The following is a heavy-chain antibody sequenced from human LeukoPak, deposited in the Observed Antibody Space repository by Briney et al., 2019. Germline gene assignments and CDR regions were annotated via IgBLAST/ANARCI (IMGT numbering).Heavy chain of an antibody. D-gene: IGHD3-22*01. CDR1: GYTFTSYY. Sequence: ASVKVSCKASGYTFTSYYMHWVRQAPGQGLERMGIINPSGGSTSYAQKFQGRVTMTRDTSTSTVYMELSSLRSEDTAVYYCASAPRPYYYDSSGYYYEVWGQGTLVTVSS. CDR3: ASAPRPYYYDSSGYYYEV. CDR2: INPSGGST. J-gene: IGHJ4*02. V-gene: IGHV1-46*01.